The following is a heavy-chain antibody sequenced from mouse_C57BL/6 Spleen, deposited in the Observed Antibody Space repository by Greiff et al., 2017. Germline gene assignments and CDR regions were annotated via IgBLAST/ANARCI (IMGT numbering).Heavy chain of an antibody. CDR2: INPSNGGT. Sequence: QVQLQQPGTELVKPGASVKLSCKASGYTFTSYWMHWVKQRPGQGLEWIGNINPSNGGTNYNEKFKGKATLTVDKSSSTAYMQLSSLTSEDSAVYYCARALYDYGALFDYWGQGTTLTVSS. CDR1: GYTFTSYW. J-gene: IGHJ2*01. V-gene: IGHV1-53*01. CDR3: ARALYDYGALFDY. D-gene: IGHD2-4*01.